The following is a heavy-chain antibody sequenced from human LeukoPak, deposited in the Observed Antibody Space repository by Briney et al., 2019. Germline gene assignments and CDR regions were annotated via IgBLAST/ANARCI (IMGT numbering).Heavy chain of an antibody. CDR1: GFTFSSYG. J-gene: IGHJ4*02. CDR3: AKDHGKWLVLYYFDY. Sequence: GGSLRLSCAASGFTFSSYGMHWVRQAPGKGLEWVAVISYDGSNKYYADSVKGRFTISRDNSKNTLYLQMNSLRAEDTAVYYCAKDHGKWLVLYYFDYWGQGTLVTVSS. D-gene: IGHD6-19*01. V-gene: IGHV3-30*18. CDR2: ISYDGSNK.